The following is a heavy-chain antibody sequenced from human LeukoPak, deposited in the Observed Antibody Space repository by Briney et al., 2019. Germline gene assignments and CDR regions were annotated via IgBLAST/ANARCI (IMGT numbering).Heavy chain of an antibody. CDR2: ISSSSSTI. CDR3: ARFPHYYDSSGYSF. J-gene: IGHJ4*02. D-gene: IGHD3-22*01. V-gene: IGHV3-48*02. CDR1: GFXFSSYS. Sequence: GGSLRLSCAASGFXFSSYSINWVRQAPGKGLEWVSYISSSSSTIYYADSVKGRFTISRDNAKNSLYLQMNSLRDEDTAVYYCARFPHYYDSSGYSFWGQGTLVTVSS.